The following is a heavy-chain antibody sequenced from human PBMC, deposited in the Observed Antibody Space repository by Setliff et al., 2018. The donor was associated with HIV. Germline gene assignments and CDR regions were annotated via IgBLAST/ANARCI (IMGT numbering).Heavy chain of an antibody. D-gene: IGHD6-13*01. CDR1: GVSISSYY. CDR3: ASSYSSSWSYFDY. Sequence: ASETLSLTCTVSGVSISSYYWNWIRQPPGKGLEWIGYIYYSGSTNYNPSRKSRVTLSIDTSKNQFSLKLSSVTAADTAVYYCASSYSSSWSYFDYWGQGTLVTVSS. CDR2: IYYSGST. J-gene: IGHJ4*02. V-gene: IGHV4-59*01.